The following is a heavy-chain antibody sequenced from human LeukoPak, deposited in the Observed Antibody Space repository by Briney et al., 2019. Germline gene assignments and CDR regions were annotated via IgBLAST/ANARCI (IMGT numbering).Heavy chain of an antibody. J-gene: IGHJ3*01. V-gene: IGHV4-59*01. CDR2: IYYSGST. Sequence: SETLSLTCTVSGGSISTYYWSWIRQPPGKGLEWIGYIYYSGSTNYHPSLKSRVTMSVDTSKNQFSLKLTSVTAADTAVYYCASGGAGIAAAPWGQGTMVTVSS. D-gene: IGHD6-13*01. CDR3: ASGGAGIAAAP. CDR1: GGSISTYY.